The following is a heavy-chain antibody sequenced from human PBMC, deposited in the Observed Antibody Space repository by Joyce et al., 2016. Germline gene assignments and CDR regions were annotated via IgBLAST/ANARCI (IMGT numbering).Heavy chain of an antibody. CDR1: GYTFTSYD. J-gene: IGHJ5*02. CDR3: ARERNYGDLSFDP. V-gene: IGHV1-8*01. CDR2: MNPNSVNI. D-gene: IGHD4-17*01. Sequence: QVQLVQSGAEVKKPGASVKVSCKASGYTFTSYDINWVRQATGQGLEWMGGMNPNSVNIAYAQKFQGRVTMTRNTAISTAYMELSSLRSEDTAVYYCARERNYGDLSFDPWGQGTLVTVSS.